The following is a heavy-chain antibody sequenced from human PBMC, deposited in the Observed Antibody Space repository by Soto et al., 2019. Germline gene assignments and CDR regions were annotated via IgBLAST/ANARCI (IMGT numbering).Heavy chain of an antibody. V-gene: IGHV1-8*01. J-gene: IGHJ4*02. Sequence: GASVKVSCKASGYTFTSYDINWVRQATGQGLEWMGWINPDSGNTGYAQKFQGRVTMTRNTSISTAYMELSSLRSEDTAVYYCARDSTSSGWPPSHFDYWGQGTLVTVSS. CDR2: INPDSGNT. CDR1: GYTFTSYD. D-gene: IGHD6-19*01. CDR3: ARDSTSSGWPPSHFDY.